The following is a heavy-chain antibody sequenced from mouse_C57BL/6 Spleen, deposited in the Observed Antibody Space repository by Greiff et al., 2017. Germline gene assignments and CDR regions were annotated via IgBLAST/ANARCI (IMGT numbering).Heavy chain of an antibody. CDR2: SLPGSGST. Sequence: QVHVKQSGAELMKPGASVKLSCKATGYTFTGYWIEWVKQRPGHGLEWIGESLPGSGSTNYNEKFKGKATYTADTSSTTAYMHLSRLTTVDSAISYCARGFVATDWYFDVWGTGTTVTVSS. CDR1: GYTFTGYW. D-gene: IGHD1-1*01. J-gene: IGHJ1*03. CDR3: ARGFVATDWYFDV. V-gene: IGHV1-9*01.